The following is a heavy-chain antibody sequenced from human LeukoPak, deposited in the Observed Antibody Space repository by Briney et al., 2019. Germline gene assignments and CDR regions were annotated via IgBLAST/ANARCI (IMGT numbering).Heavy chain of an antibody. CDR1: GGSISSYY. J-gene: IGHJ3*02. D-gene: IGHD2-21*02. V-gene: IGHV4-59*05. CDR3: ARLLYSRDAFDI. Sequence: SETLSLTCTVSGGSISSYYWSWIRQPPGKGLEWIGSIYYSGSTYYNPSLKSRVTISVDTSKNQFSLKLSSVTAADTAVYYCARLLYSRDAFDIWGQGTMVTVSS. CDR2: IYYSGST.